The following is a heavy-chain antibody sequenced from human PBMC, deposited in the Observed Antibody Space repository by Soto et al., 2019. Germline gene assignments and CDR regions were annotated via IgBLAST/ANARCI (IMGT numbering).Heavy chain of an antibody. D-gene: IGHD1-7*01. J-gene: IGHJ5*02. V-gene: IGHV1-18*01. CDR2: ISAYNGNT. Sequence: ASVKVSCKASGYTFTSYGISWVRQAPGQGLEWMGWISAYNGNTNYAQKLQGRVTMTTDTSTSTAYMELRSLRSDDTALYYCARDTGNWNYGIWFDPWGQGTLVTVSS. CDR3: ARDTGNWNYGIWFDP. CDR1: GYTFTSYG.